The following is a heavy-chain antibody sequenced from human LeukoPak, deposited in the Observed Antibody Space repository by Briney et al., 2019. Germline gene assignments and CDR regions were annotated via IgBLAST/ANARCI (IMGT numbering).Heavy chain of an antibody. CDR2: INPTVGDT. Sequence: ASVKVSCKASGYTFTSYGISWVRQAPGQGLEWMGIINPTVGDTIYAQKFQGRVTMTRDMSTSTVYMELSSLRSDDTAVYYRARYGFSSSWQGGWHAFDIWGQGTMVTVSS. J-gene: IGHJ3*02. CDR1: GYTFTSYG. V-gene: IGHV1-46*01. CDR3: ARYGFSSSWQGGWHAFDI. D-gene: IGHD6-13*01.